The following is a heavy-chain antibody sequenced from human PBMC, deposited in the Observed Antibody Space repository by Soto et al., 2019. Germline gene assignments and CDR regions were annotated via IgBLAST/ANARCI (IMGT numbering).Heavy chain of an antibody. Sequence: PSETLSLTCSVSGVSIRSYFWSWIRQPPGKGLEWIGYVYYTAETKLSPSLQSRGTISADPSRKQFSLTLTSVTTADTALYFCAGSNNRGVFFDYWGQGALVTVSS. J-gene: IGHJ4*02. V-gene: IGHV4-59*01. CDR3: AGSNNRGVFFDY. CDR1: GVSIRSYF. D-gene: IGHD3-10*01. CDR2: VYYTAET.